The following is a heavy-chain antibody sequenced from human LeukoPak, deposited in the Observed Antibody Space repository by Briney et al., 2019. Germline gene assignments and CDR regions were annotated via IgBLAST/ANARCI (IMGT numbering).Heavy chain of an antibody. V-gene: IGHV3-23*01. Sequence: GGSLRLSCAASGFTFSTYALSWVRQAPGKGLEWVSAISGSGGSTYYADSVKGRFTISRDNSKNTLYLQMNSLRAEDTAVYYCAKANTVRGWDFDYWGQGTLVTVSS. CDR3: AKANTVRGWDFDY. CDR1: GFTFSTYA. J-gene: IGHJ4*02. CDR2: ISGSGGST. D-gene: IGHD6-19*01.